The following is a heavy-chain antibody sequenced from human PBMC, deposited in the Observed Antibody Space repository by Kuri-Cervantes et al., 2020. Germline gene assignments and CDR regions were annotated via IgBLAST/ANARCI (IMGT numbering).Heavy chain of an antibody. CDR3: AKRTAEGGSFDY. D-gene: IGHD7-27*01. CDR2: ITWNSGSI. Sequence: SLKISCAASGFTFDDYAMHWVRQAPGKGLEWVSGITWNSGSIGYADSVKGRFTVSRDNAKNSLYLQMNSLRAEDTAVYYCAKRTAEGGSFDYWGQGALVTVSS. V-gene: IGHV3-9*01. CDR1: GFTFDDYA. J-gene: IGHJ4*02.